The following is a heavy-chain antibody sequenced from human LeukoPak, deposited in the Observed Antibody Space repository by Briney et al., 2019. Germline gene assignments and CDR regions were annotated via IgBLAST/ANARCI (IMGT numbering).Heavy chain of an antibody. CDR3: ARYSIAYSFDS. Sequence: PSETLSLTCTVSGDSIETSRFDWAWIRQPPGRGLEWIGIIYYNGTKYNPSLSSRVTISEDTSKNQFSLRLTLVTAADSAVYYCARYSIAYSFDSWGQGTLVTVSS. J-gene: IGHJ4*02. CDR2: IYYNGT. D-gene: IGHD3-22*01. CDR1: GDSIETSRFD. V-gene: IGHV4-39*01.